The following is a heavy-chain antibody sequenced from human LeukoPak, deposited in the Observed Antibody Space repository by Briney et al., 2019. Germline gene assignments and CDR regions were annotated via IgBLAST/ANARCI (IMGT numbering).Heavy chain of an antibody. CDR3: AHRRPGHLTGWDNSYFDN. J-gene: IGHJ4*02. Sequence: SGPTLVKPPQTLTLTCTFSGFSLYSSGVGVGWIRQPPGKALEWLAVIYWDDDNRYNPSLRSRLTMSKDASKRQVFLVMTNMDPVDTATYYCAHRRPGHLTGWDNSYFDNWPPGTLVTVSS. V-gene: IGHV2-5*02. CDR1: GFSLYSSGVG. CDR2: IYWDDDN. D-gene: IGHD1/OR15-1a*01.